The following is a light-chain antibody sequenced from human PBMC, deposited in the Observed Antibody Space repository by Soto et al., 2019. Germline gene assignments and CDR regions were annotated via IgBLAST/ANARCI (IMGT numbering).Light chain of an antibody. J-gene: IGKJ1*01. Sequence: EIVLTKSPGTLSLSPGERATLSCRASQSVSSSYLARYQQKPGQAPRLLIYGTSSRATAIPDRFSGSGSGTDFTLTISRLEPEDFAVYYCQQYGSSSWTFGQGTKVDI. CDR2: GTS. CDR1: QSVSSSY. CDR3: QQYGSSSWT. V-gene: IGKV3-20*01.